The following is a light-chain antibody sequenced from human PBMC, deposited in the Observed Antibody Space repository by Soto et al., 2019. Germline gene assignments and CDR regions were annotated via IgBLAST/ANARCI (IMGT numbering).Light chain of an antibody. V-gene: IGLV3-21*04. CDR2: YDS. CDR3: QVWDITTDHYV. Sequence: SYELTQPPSVSVAPEKTPGFTGGGKNIGSKRVHWNRQKPGQAPVLVIYYDSDRPSGIPERFSGSNSGNTATLTISRVEAGDEADYYCQVWDITTDHYVFGTGTKLTVL. J-gene: IGLJ1*01. CDR1: NIGSKR.